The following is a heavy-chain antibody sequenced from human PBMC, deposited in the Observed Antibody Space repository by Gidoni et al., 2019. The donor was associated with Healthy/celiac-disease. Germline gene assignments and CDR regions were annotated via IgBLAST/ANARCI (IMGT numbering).Heavy chain of an antibody. Sequence: EVQPVESGGGLVQPGGSLRLFCAASGFTFRSYSMNWVRQAPGKGLEWVSYISSSSSTIYYADSVKGRFTISGDNAKNSLYLQMNSLRAEDTAVYYCARVPVVVVAATSHFDYWGQGTLVTVSS. CDR1: GFTFRSYS. CDR3: ARVPVVVVAATSHFDY. CDR2: ISSSSSTI. V-gene: IGHV3-48*01. D-gene: IGHD2-15*01. J-gene: IGHJ4*02.